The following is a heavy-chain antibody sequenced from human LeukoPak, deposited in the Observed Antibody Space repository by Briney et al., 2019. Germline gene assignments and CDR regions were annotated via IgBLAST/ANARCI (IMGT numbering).Heavy chain of an antibody. D-gene: IGHD3-16*02. J-gene: IGHJ4*02. V-gene: IGHV4-34*01. CDR1: GGFFRGYY. Sequence: SETRSLTCAVYGGFFRGYYWSWIRQPPVKGLEWIGDINQSGSTNYNPSLKSRVTISVDTSKNQFSLKLSSVTAADTAVYYCARDMGPGYVWGSYRYYFDYWGQGTLVTVSS. CDR2: INQSGST. CDR3: ARDMGPGYVWGSYRYYFDY.